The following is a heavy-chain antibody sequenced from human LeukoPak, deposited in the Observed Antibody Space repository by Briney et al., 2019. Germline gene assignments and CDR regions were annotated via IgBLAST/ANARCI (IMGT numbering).Heavy chain of an antibody. D-gene: IGHD5-18*01. CDR2: IYYSGST. CDR3: ARSSGYSYGNFDY. J-gene: IGHJ4*02. V-gene: IGHV4-39*07. Sequence: PSETQSLTCTVSGGSISSSSYYWGWIRQPPGKGLEWIGSIYYSGSTYYNPSLKSRVTISVDTSKNQFSLKLSSVTAADTAVYYCARSSGYSYGNFDYWGQGTLVTVSS. CDR1: GGSISSSSYY.